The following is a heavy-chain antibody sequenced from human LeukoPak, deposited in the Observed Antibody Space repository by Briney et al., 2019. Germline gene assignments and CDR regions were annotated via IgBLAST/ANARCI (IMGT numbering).Heavy chain of an antibody. Sequence: PSETLSLTCTVSGVSISSSNSYWGWIRQPAGKGLEWIGRIYTSGSTNYNPSLKSRVTMSVDTSKNQFSLKLSSVTAADTAVYYCAREDSSGYYLGRYYFDYWGQGTLVTVSS. D-gene: IGHD3-22*01. J-gene: IGHJ4*02. CDR3: AREDSSGYYLGRYYFDY. V-gene: IGHV4-61*02. CDR1: GVSISSSNSY. CDR2: IYTSGST.